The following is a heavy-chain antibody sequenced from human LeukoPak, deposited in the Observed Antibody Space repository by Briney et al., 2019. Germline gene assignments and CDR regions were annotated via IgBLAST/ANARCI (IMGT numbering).Heavy chain of an antibody. J-gene: IGHJ6*02. V-gene: IGHV4-59*08. CDR1: GGSISSYY. Sequence: SETLSLTCTVSGGSISSYYWSWIRQPPGKGLEWIGYIYYSGSTNYNPSLKSRVTISVDTSKNQFSLKLSSVTAADTAVYYCARRDYYGMDAWGQGTTVTVSS. CDR3: ARRDYYGMDA. CDR2: IYYSGST.